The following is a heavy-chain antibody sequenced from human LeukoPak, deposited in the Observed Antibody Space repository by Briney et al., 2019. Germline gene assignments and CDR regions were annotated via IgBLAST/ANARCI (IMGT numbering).Heavy chain of an antibody. CDR1: GFTFCSYA. Sequence: GGSLRLSRAASGFTFCSYAVSWVPDAPGRGLEWVSAICAGGGSTYYADSVKGRVTISRDNSKNTLYLKMNSLRAEHTALYYCARTAMGDYVRFPTDYWGQRTLVTVSS. V-gene: IGHV3-23*01. D-gene: IGHD4-17*01. CDR3: ARTAMGDYVRFPTDY. CDR2: ICAGGGST. J-gene: IGHJ4*02.